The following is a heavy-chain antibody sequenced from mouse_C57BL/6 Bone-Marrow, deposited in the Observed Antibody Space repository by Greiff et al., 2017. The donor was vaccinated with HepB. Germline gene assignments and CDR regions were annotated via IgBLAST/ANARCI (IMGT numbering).Heavy chain of an antibody. CDR1: GYSFTGYY. J-gene: IGHJ3*01. Sequence: VQLQQSGPELVKPGASVKISCKASGYSFTGYYMNWVKQSPEKSLEWIGESNPSTGGTTYNQKFKAKDTWTVDKSSSTAYMQLKSLTSADSAVYYCARVGPYGKFAYWGPGTLVTVSA. CDR3: ARVGPYGKFAY. V-gene: IGHV1-42*01. D-gene: IGHD2-1*01. CDR2: SNPSTGGT.